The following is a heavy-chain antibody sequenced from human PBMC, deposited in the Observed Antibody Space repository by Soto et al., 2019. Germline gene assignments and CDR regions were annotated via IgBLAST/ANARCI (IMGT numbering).Heavy chain of an antibody. Sequence: CLTLSCAASGFNFSSYAMHWVRQAPGKGLEWVAVISYDGSNKYYADSVKGRFTISRDNSKNTLYLQMNSLRAEDTAVYYCARPGRYSSYYCDSRDYYDYWGQRTLVPVAS. CDR3: ARPGRYSSYYCDSRDYYDY. V-gene: IGHV3-30-3*01. J-gene: IGHJ4*02. D-gene: IGHD3-22*01. CDR2: ISYDGSNK. CDR1: GFNFSSYA.